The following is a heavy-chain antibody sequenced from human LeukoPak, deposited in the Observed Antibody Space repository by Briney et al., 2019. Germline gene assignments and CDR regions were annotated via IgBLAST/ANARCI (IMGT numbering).Heavy chain of an antibody. V-gene: IGHV4-4*07. CDR3: ARGRDSSSTFDY. CDR1: GGSISDNY. J-gene: IGHJ4*02. Sequence: SETLSLTCTVSGGSISDNYWTWIRQPAGKGLEWIGRKYISGSPNYNPSLNSRVTMSLDTSNNQFSLRLSSVTAADTAVYYCARGRDSSSTFDYWGQGILVTVSS. CDR2: KYISGSP. D-gene: IGHD6-6*01.